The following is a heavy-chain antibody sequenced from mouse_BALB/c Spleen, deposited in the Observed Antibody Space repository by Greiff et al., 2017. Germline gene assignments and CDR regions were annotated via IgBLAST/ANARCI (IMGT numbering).Heavy chain of an antibody. J-gene: IGHJ2*01. CDR2: INPSTGYT. D-gene: IGHD4-1*01. CDR1: GYTFTSYW. Sequence: QVQLQQSGAELAKPGASVKMSCKASGYTFTSYWMHWVKQRPGQGLEWIGYINPSTGYTEYNQKFKDKATLTADKSSSTAYMQLSSLTSEDSAVYYCARTGTWYFDYWGQGTTLTVSS. V-gene: IGHV1-7*01. CDR3: ARTGTWYFDY.